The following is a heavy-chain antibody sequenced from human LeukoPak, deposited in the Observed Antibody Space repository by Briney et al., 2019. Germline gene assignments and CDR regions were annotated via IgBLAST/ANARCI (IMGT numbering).Heavy chain of an antibody. D-gene: IGHD6-6*01. Sequence: GASVKVSCKASGGTFSSYAISGVRQAPGQGLEWMGGIIPIFGTANYAQKFQGRVTITADESTSTAYMELSSLRSEDTAVYYCARAPGLWHSSSSYYYYMDVWGKGTTVTVSS. CDR3: ARAPGLWHSSSSYYYYMDV. J-gene: IGHJ6*03. V-gene: IGHV1-69*13. CDR2: IIPIFGTA. CDR1: GGTFSSYA.